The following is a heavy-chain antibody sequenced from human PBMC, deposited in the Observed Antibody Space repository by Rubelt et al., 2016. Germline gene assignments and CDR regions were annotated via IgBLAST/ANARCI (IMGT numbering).Heavy chain of an antibody. V-gene: IGHV3-21*01. CDR2: INGGSTHI. D-gene: IGHD6-19*01. J-gene: IGHJ4*02. CDR1: GFTFNTFT. Sequence: EVQLVESGGGLVKPGGSLRLSCVASGFTFNTFTMHWVRQAPGKGLEWVSSINGGSTHIYYADSVRGRFTISRDNAKNSLYLQMSSLRVEDTAVYYCARGSESLGYWGQGTLVTVSS. CDR3: ARGSESLGY.